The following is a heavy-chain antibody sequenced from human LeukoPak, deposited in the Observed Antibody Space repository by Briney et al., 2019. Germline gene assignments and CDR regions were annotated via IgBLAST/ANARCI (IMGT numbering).Heavy chain of an antibody. CDR1: GNTFTSYY. J-gene: IGHJ3*02. V-gene: IGHV1-46*01. Sequence: ASVKVSCKASGNTFTSYYMHWVRQAPGQGLEWMGIINPSGGSTSYAQKFQGRVTMTRDMSTSTVYMELSSLRSEDTAVYYCAANRPPNNDAFDIWGQGTMVTVSS. CDR2: INPSGGST. CDR3: AANRPPNNDAFDI. D-gene: IGHD1-14*01.